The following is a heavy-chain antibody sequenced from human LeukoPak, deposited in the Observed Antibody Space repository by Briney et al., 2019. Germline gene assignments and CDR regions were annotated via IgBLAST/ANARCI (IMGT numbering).Heavy chain of an antibody. CDR3: AKAGRIVVVVAAINY. Sequence: GGSLRLSCAASGFTFSSYGMHWVRQAPGKGLEWVAVISYDGSNKCYADSVKGRFTISRDNSKNTLYLQMNSLRAEDTAVYYCAKAGRIVVVVAAINYWGQGTLVTVSS. CDR2: ISYDGSNK. V-gene: IGHV3-30*18. CDR1: GFTFSSYG. J-gene: IGHJ4*02. D-gene: IGHD2-15*01.